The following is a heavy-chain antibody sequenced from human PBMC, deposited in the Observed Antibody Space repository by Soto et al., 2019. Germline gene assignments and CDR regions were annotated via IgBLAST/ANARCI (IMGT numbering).Heavy chain of an antibody. V-gene: IGHV3-23*01. CDR3: AKDWYYDILTGYSFFDF. CDR2: ISGSGAST. CDR1: GLTFSSYA. J-gene: IGHJ4*02. D-gene: IGHD3-9*01. Sequence: GGSLRLSCAASGLTFSSYAMSWVRQAPGKGLEWVSAISGSGASTYYADSVTGRFTISRDNSKNTLYLQMSSLRAADTAVYYCAKDWYYDILTGYSFFDFWGQGTLVTVSS.